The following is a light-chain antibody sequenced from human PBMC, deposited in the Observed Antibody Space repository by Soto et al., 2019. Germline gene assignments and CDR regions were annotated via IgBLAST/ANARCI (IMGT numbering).Light chain of an antibody. J-gene: IGLJ1*01. CDR3: KSYAGSNTYV. Sequence: SALTQPPSASGSPGQSVTISCTGTKNDIGVYDFVSWYQHHPGKAPRLIIYEVVQRPSGVPDRFSGSKSGNTASLTVSGLQAADEADYFCKSYAGSNTYVLGSGTKVTV. V-gene: IGLV2-8*01. CDR2: EVV. CDR1: KNDIGVYDF.